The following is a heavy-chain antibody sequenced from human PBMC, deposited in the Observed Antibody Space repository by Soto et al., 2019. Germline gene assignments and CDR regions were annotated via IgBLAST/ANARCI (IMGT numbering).Heavy chain of an antibody. Sequence: QLQLQESGPGLVKPSETLSLTCTVSGGSISSSSYYWGWIRQPPGKGLEWIGSIYYSGSTYYNPSLKSRVTISVDTSKNQFSLKLSSVTAADTAVYYCARHRTGDDFWSGYYVYFDYWGQGTLVTVSS. J-gene: IGHJ4*02. V-gene: IGHV4-39*01. D-gene: IGHD3-3*01. CDR3: ARHRTGDDFWSGYYVYFDY. CDR2: IYYSGST. CDR1: GGSISSSSYY.